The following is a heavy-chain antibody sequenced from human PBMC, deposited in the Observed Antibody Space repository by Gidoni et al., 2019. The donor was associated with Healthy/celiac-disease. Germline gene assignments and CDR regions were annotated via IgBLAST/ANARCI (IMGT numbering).Heavy chain of an antibody. CDR1: GLTFSDAW. D-gene: IGHD5-12*01. V-gene: IGHV3-15*01. Sequence: EVQLVASGGGLVKPGGSFRLSCATSGLTFSDAWMSWVRQAPGKWLEWVGHIKSKTDGGTTDYAAPVKVRFTISRDDSKNTLYLQMNSLKTEDTAVYYCVADYYYGMDVWGQGTTVTVSS. CDR2: IKSKTDGGTT. CDR3: VADYYYGMDV. J-gene: IGHJ6*02.